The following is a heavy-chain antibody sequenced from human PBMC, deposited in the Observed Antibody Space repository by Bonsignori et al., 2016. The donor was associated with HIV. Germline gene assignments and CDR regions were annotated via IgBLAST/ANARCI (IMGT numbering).Heavy chain of an antibody. Sequence: SETLSLTCTVSGGSISSGSYYWSWIRQPAGKGLEWIGRIYTSGSTNYNPSLKSRVTISVDTSKNQFSLKLSSVTAADTAVYYCARGAYYYGSGSYNWFDPWGQGTLVTVSS. CDR2: IYTSGST. V-gene: IGHV4-61*02. CDR3: ARGAYYYGSGSYNWFDP. D-gene: IGHD3-10*01. J-gene: IGHJ5*02. CDR1: GGSISSGSYY.